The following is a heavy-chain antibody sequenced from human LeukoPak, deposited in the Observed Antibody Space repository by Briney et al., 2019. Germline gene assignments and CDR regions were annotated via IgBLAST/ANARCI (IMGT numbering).Heavy chain of an antibody. Sequence: PSETLSLTRTVSGGSITNSYYWGWIRQLPGKGLEWIGSIYYNGSTYYNPSLKSRLTISVDTSKNQFSLKLSSVTAADTAVYYCASYSSGSDYWGQGTLVTVSS. CDR1: GGSITNSYY. J-gene: IGHJ4*02. V-gene: IGHV4-39*07. CDR2: IYYNGST. CDR3: ASYSSGSDY. D-gene: IGHD6-19*01.